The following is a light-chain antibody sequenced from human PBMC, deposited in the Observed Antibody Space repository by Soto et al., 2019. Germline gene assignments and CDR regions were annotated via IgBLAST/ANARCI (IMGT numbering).Light chain of an antibody. CDR3: QRRSPWPGT. CDR1: HSVGSL. Sequence: EIVLTQSPATLSLSPGDRATLSCRASHSVGSLLAWYQQKPGQAPRLLIYFASNRATGIPPRFSGRGSGTDFTLTMDSRGPEGLAFFYCQRRSPWPGTFGEGTRGEIK. CDR2: FAS. J-gene: IGKJ1*01. V-gene: IGKV3-11*01.